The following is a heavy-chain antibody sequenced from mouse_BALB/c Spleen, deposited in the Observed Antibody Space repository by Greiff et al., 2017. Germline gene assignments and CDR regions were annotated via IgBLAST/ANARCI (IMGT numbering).Heavy chain of an antibody. J-gene: IGHJ3*01. D-gene: IGHD3-2*01. Sequence: EVKLMESGGGLVKPGGSLKLSCAASGFTFSSYAMSWVRQSPEKRLEWVAEISSGGSYTYYPDTVTGRFTISRDNAKNTLYLETSSLRAEDTAMYYCARGDSSGYVYWGQGTLVTVSA. CDR1: GFTFSSYA. CDR3: ARGDSSGYVY. CDR2: ISSGGSYT. V-gene: IGHV5-9-4*01.